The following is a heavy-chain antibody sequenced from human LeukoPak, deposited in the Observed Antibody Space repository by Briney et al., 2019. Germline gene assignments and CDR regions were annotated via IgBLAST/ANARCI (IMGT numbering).Heavy chain of an antibody. D-gene: IGHD1-7*01. J-gene: IGHJ3*02. V-gene: IGHV1-46*01. Sequence: ASVKVSCKASGYTLTSYFIHWVRQAPGQGLEWMGIINPSGGSTSYAQKFHGRVTMTRDTSTSTVYMELSSLRSEDTAVYYCARDQDWNYAFDIWGQGTMVTVSS. CDR1: GYTLTSYF. CDR3: ARDQDWNYAFDI. CDR2: INPSGGST.